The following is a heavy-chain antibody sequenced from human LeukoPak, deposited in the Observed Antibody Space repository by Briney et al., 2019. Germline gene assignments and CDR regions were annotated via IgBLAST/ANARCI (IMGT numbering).Heavy chain of an antibody. CDR2: ISGSGGST. D-gene: IGHD6-13*01. CDR1: GFTFSSYA. V-gene: IGHV3-23*01. Sequence: PGGSLRLSCAASGFTFSSYAMSWVRQAPEKGLEWVSAISGSGGSTYYADSVKGRFTISRDNSKNTLYLQMNSLRAEDTAVYYCVRFSIAAAGTNGMDVWGQGTTVTVSS. CDR3: VRFSIAAAGTNGMDV. J-gene: IGHJ6*02.